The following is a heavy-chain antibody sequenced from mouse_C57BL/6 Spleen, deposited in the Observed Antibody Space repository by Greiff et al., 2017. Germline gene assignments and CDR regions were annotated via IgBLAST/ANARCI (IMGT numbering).Heavy chain of an antibody. CDR2: IYPGSGST. V-gene: IGHV1-55*01. J-gene: IGHJ2*01. D-gene: IGHD2-2*01. CDR1: GYTFTSYW. CDR3: ARGGGYGVEYYFDY. Sequence: QVQLQQPGAELVKPGASVKMSCKASGYTFTSYWITWVKQRPGQGLEWIGDIYPGSGSTNYNEKFKSKATLTADTSSSTAYMQLSSLTSEDSAVYYGARGGGYGVEYYFDYWGQGTTLTVSS.